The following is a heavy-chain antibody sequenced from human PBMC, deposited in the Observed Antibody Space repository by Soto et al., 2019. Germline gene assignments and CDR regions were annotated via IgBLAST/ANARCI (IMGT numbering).Heavy chain of an antibody. J-gene: IGHJ5*02. Sequence: VLLVESGGGLVQPGRSLRLSCAASGFTFDDYAMHWVRQGPGKGLEWVSGITWNSGDVAYTGSVKGRFSISRDNAENSLYLHMNSLRPEDTAFYYCAGSRALVSRPLDLWGQGTLVTVSS. CDR1: GFTFDDYA. CDR3: AGSRALVSRPLDL. D-gene: IGHD6-6*01. CDR2: ITWNSGDV. V-gene: IGHV3-9*01.